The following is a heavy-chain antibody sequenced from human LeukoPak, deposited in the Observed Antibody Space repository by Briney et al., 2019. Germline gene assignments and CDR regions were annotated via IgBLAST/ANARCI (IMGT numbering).Heavy chain of an antibody. CDR1: SGSITSTSYC. V-gene: IGHV4-39*01. CDR2: IIYSGNT. J-gene: IGHJ4*02. Sequence: PSETLSLTCTVSSGSITSTSYCWGWIRQPPGKGLEWIGGIIYSGNTYYNPSLKRRASISVDTTKNQFSLKLTSVTAADTAVYFCARHFHGSGYVVDFWGQGTLVTVSS. D-gene: IGHD6-13*01. CDR3: ARHFHGSGYVVDF.